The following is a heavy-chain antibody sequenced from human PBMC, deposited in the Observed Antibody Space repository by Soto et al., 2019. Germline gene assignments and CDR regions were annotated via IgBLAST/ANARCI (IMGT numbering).Heavy chain of an antibody. CDR1: GFTFTNYF. CDR3: ARGDGRGSSGFFYYYGMDV. J-gene: IGHJ6*02. D-gene: IGHD6-25*01. CDR2: ISPYDGST. V-gene: IGHV1-46*04. Sequence: QVQLVQSGAEVKKPGASVKVSCKASGFTFTNYFFHWVRQAPRQGLEWMGIISPYDGSTNYVQRLQGRVTLTSDTSTSPVYMALSSLISEDTAVYYCARGDGRGSSGFFYYYGMDVWAHGNTFTVSS.